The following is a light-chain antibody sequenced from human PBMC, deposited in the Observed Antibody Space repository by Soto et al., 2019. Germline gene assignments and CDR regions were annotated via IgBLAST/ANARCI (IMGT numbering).Light chain of an antibody. CDR1: SSNIGAGYD. CDR2: GNS. J-gene: IGLJ3*02. CDR3: QAYDSSLSGWV. Sequence: QSALTQPPSVSGAPGQRVTISCTGSSSNIGAGYDVHWYQQLPGTAPKLLIYGNSNRPSGVPDRLSGSKSGTSASLAITGLQAEDEADYYCQAYDSSLSGWVFGGGTKRTVL. V-gene: IGLV1-40*01.